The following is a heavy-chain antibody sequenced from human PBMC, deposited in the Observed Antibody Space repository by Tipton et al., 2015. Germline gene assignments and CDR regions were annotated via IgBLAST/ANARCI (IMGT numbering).Heavy chain of an antibody. J-gene: IGHJ4*02. V-gene: IGHV3-30*18. CDR1: GFTFSIHD. Sequence: SLRLSCAASGFTFSIHDMHWVRQAPGKGLEWVAVISFDGSYKYYAESLKGRFTISRDNSKNTLYLQMNSLRAEDTAVYYCAKGHLTSGWLDHWGQGTLVTVSS. CDR3: AKGHLTSGWLDH. D-gene: IGHD6-19*01. CDR2: ISFDGSYK.